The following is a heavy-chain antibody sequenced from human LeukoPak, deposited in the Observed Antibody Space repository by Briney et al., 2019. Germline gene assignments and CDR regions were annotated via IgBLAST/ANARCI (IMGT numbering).Heavy chain of an antibody. CDR1: GYTFTIYG. D-gene: IGHD4-17*01. V-gene: IGHV1-18*01. Sequence: ASVTLSCKASGYTFTIYGISWVRQAPGQGHEWMGWISAYNGNTNYAQKLQGRVTTTTDTSTSTAYMELRSLRSDDTAVYYCARDLGVTTPDYWGQGTLVTVSS. CDR3: ARDLGVTTPDY. CDR2: ISAYNGNT. J-gene: IGHJ4*02.